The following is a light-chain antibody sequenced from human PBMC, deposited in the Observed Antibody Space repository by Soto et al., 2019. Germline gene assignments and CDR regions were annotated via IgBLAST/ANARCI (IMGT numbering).Light chain of an antibody. Sequence: DIQLTQSPSFLSASVGERVTITCRASQDISRYLAWYQQKAGKAPKLLIYAASTLQKGVPSRFSGSGSGTEFILTISSLQPDDFATYYCQQLNTYPLFTFGPGTEVDI. CDR1: QDISRY. V-gene: IGKV1-9*01. CDR3: QQLNTYPLFT. J-gene: IGKJ3*01. CDR2: AAS.